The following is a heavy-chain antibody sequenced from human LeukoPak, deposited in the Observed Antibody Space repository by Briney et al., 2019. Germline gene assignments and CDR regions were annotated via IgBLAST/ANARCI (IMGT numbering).Heavy chain of an antibody. CDR1: GFPYSRYA. V-gene: IGHV3-64D*09. J-gene: IGHJ4*02. CDR2: ISSNGGRT. D-gene: IGHD5-18*01. CDR3: VKGFDTAMAYFDY. Sequence: GGSLRLSCSASGFPYSRYAMHWVPHAPGKGLDYVSSISSNGGRTYYADSVKGRFTISRDNSKNTLYLQMSSLRAEDTAVYYCVKGFDTAMAYFDYWGQGTLVTVSS.